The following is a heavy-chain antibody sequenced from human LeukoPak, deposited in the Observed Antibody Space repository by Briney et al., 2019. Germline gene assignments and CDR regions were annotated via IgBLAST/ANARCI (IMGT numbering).Heavy chain of an antibody. CDR2: VSAYNGNT. CDR1: GYTFTNYG. Sequence: GASVKVSCKASGYTFTNYGTSWVRQAPGQGLEWMGWVSAYNGNTNYAQKFQGRVTMTTDTSTSTAYMELRSLRSDDTAIYYCARRHHNWDYWGQGALVTVSS. J-gene: IGHJ4*02. CDR3: ARRHHNWDY. V-gene: IGHV1-18*01. D-gene: IGHD5-24*01.